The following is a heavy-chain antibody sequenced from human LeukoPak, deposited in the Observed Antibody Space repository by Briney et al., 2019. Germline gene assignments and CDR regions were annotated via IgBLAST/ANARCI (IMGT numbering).Heavy chain of an antibody. J-gene: IGHJ5*02. CDR2: INHSGST. CDR3: ARGEYYYGSGSLNWFDP. V-gene: IGHV4-34*01. CDR1: GGSFSGYY. D-gene: IGHD3-10*01. Sequence: SETLSLTCAVYGGSFSGYYWSWIRQPPGKGLEWIGEINHSGSTNYNPSLKSRVTISVDTSKNQFSLKLSSVTAADTAVYYCARGEYYYGSGSLNWFDPWGQGTLVTVPS.